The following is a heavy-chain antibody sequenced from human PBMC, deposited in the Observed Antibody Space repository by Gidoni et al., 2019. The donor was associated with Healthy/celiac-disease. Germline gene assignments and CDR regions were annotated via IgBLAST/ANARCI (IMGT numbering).Heavy chain of an antibody. Sequence: QVQLVESGGGVVQPGGSLRLSCAASGSTFSSYGMHWVRQAPGKGLEWVAFIRYDGSNKYYADSVKGRFTISRDNSKNTLYLQMNSLRAEDTAVYYCAKDWDTYGMDVWGQGTTVTVSS. CDR3: AKDWDTYGMDV. D-gene: IGHD1-26*01. V-gene: IGHV3-30*02. J-gene: IGHJ6*02. CDR1: GSTFSSYG. CDR2: IRYDGSNK.